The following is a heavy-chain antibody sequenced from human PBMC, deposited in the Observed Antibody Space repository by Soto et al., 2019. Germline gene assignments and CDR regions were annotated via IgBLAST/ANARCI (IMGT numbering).Heavy chain of an antibody. J-gene: IGHJ4*02. D-gene: IGHD4-17*01. V-gene: IGHV2-5*02. Sequence: QITLKESGPTLVEPTQTLTLTCSLSGFSISTSGVGVGWIRQTPGKALEWRVFIYWDDDQRYSPSLKSRLAITKDTSKNQVVLTMTDMDPVDTGTYYCAHRRDYYGDWNSGQFDYWGQGTLVTVSS. CDR3: AHRRDYYGDWNSGQFDY. CDR1: GFSISTSGVG. CDR2: IYWDDDQ.